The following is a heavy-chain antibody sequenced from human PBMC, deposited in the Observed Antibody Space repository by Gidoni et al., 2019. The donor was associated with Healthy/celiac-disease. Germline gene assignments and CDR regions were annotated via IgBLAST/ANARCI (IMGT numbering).Heavy chain of an antibody. CDR2: MNPNSANT. CDR3: ASRDPTDYIPDGGYGIDV. J-gene: IGHJ6*02. CDR1: GYSFASYN. Sequence: QVQLVQSGAEVKKPGASVKVSWKASGYSFASYNINCVRQANGQGREWMGWMNPNSANTGYAQKCQGRVTMTRNTSISTAYMELSSLRSEDTAVYYCASRDPTDYIPDGGYGIDVWGQGTTVTVSS. D-gene: IGHD4-4*01. V-gene: IGHV1-8*01.